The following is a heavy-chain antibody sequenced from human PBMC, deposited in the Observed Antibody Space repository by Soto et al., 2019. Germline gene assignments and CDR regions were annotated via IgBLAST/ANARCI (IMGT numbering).Heavy chain of an antibody. D-gene: IGHD3-16*01. V-gene: IGHV4-59*11. Sequence: WETLSLTCTVSGGSMSSHYWTWLRQPPGKGLEWIGYISYSGSTYYNPSLKSRVTISADTSRNQFSLKLSSVIAADTAVYYCARADPDASVGYWGQGTLVTVSS. J-gene: IGHJ4*02. CDR3: ARADPDASVGY. CDR1: GGSMSSHY. CDR2: ISYSGST.